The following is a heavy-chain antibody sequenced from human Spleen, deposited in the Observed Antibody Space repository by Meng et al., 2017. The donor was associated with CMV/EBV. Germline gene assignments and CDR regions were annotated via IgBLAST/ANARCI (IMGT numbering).Heavy chain of an antibody. CDR2: INHSGST. D-gene: IGHD2-15*01. CDR1: GGSFSGYY. J-gene: IGHJ4*02. V-gene: IGHV4-34*01. CDR3: ARYPRSGNKYYFDY. Sequence: GSLRLSCAVYGGSFSGYYWSWIRQHPGKGLEWIGEINHSGSTNYNPSLKSRVTISVDTSKNQFSLKLSSVTAADTAVYYCARYPRSGNKYYFDYWGQGTLVTVSS.